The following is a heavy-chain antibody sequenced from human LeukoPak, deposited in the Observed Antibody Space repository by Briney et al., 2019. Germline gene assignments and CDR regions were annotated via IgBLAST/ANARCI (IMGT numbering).Heavy chain of an antibody. CDR3: ARILYCGGDCYSTRGDAFDI. D-gene: IGHD2-21*02. Sequence: ASVKVSCKASGYTFTSYGISWVRQAPGQGLEWMGWISAYNGNTNYAQKLQGRVTMTTDTSTSTAYMELRSLRSDDTAVYYCARILYCGGDCYSTRGDAFDIWGQGTMVTVSS. CDR2: ISAYNGNT. CDR1: GYTFTSYG. V-gene: IGHV1-18*01. J-gene: IGHJ3*02.